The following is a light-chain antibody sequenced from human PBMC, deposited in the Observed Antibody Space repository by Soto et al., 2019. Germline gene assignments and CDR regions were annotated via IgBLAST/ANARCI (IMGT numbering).Light chain of an antibody. J-gene: IGLJ2*01. Sequence: QSALTQPASVSGAPGQSITISCTGTSSDVGGHNYVSWYQQHPAKAPNVMIYDVSNRPSGASNRFSGTKSATTASRTTSGLQAEEEDDYYCSSYTNTLTVVFGGGTKLTVL. CDR1: SSDVGGHNY. CDR3: SSYTNTLTVV. CDR2: DVS. V-gene: IGLV2-14*03.